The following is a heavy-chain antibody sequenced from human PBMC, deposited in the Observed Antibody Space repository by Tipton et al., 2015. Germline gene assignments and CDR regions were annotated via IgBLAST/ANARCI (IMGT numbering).Heavy chain of an antibody. CDR1: GGSISNSTHY. CDR2: IYHTGST. Sequence: LRLSCSVSGGSISNSTHYWGWIRQPPGKGLEWIGSIYHTGSTYSNPSLKSRVTISVDTSKNHFSLKLNSVTAADTAIYYCACGGYDILTGYPHWGQGTLVTVSS. J-gene: IGHJ4*02. V-gene: IGHV4-39*02. D-gene: IGHD3-9*01. CDR3: ACGGYDILTGYPH.